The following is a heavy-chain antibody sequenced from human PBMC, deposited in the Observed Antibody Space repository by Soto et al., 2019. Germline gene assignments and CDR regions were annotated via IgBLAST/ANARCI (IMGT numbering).Heavy chain of an antibody. J-gene: IGHJ4*02. CDR2: ISSSGGYT. CDR1: GFTFGDYY. D-gene: IGHD3-10*01. V-gene: IGHV3-11*05. CDR3: ARVRFTSYFWAPADY. Sequence: QVQLVESGGTLVRPGGSLRLSCAASGFTFGDYYMSWIRQAPGKGLEWVSHISSSGGYTDYADSVKGRFTISRDNAKTSLYLQMNSLRAEDTAIYYCARVRFTSYFWAPADYWGQGTLVTVSS.